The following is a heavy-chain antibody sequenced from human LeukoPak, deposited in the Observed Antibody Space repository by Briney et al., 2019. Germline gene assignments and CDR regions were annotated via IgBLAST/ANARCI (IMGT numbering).Heavy chain of an antibody. Sequence: GGSLRLSCAASGFTFSIYWMSWVRQAPGKGLEWVANIRQHGSETHYVDSVKGRFTISRDNAKNSLYLQMNSLRAEDTAVYYCARDIDRYYADYWGLGTLVTVSS. J-gene: IGHJ4*02. CDR2: IRQHGSET. V-gene: IGHV3-7*01. CDR1: GFTFSIYW. D-gene: IGHD3-3*01. CDR3: ARDIDRYYADY.